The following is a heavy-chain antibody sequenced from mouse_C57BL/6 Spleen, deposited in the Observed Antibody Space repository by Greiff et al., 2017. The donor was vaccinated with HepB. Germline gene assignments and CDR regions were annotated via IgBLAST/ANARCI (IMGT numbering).Heavy chain of an antibody. D-gene: IGHD2-4*01. V-gene: IGHV5-17*01. J-gene: IGHJ2*01. Sequence: EVKVVESGGGLVKPGGSLKLSCAASGFTFSDYGMHWVRQAPEKGLEWVAYISSGSSTIYYADTVKGRFTISRDNAKNTLFLQMTSLRSEDTAMYYCARLHYDYDEGGFDYWGQGTTLTVSS. CDR2: ISSGSSTI. CDR3: ARLHYDYDEGGFDY. CDR1: GFTFSDYG.